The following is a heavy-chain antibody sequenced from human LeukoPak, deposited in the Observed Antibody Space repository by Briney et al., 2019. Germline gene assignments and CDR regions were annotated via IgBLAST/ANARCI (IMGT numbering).Heavy chain of an antibody. D-gene: IGHD3-10*01. Sequence: GASVKVSCKASGYTFTNYDINWVRQATGQGLEWMGWISPNSGNTGYAQKFQGRVTMTRNISISTAYMELSSLRSEDTAVYYCARGTVGPLWFGGYWGQGTLVTVSS. V-gene: IGHV1-8*01. J-gene: IGHJ4*02. CDR3: ARGTVGPLWFGGY. CDR1: GYTFTNYD. CDR2: ISPNSGNT.